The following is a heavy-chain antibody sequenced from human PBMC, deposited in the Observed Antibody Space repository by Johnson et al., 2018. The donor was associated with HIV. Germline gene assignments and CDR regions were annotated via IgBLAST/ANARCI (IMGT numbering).Heavy chain of an antibody. V-gene: IGHV3-7*03. CDR2: IKQDGSEI. CDR1: GFSFSDHF. D-gene: IGHD1-1*01. CDR3: ARRSGYAFEI. Sequence: VQLVESGGGLVQPGGSLRLSCVGSGFSFSDHFMDWVRQAPGKGLEWVANIKQDGSEIYFVDSVKGRFTISRDNANSSLYLQMNSLRVEDTAVYYCARRSGYAFEIWGQGTMVTVSS. J-gene: IGHJ3*02.